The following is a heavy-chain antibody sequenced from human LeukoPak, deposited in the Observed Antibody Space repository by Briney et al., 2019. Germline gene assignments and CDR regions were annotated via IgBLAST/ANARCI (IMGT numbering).Heavy chain of an antibody. Sequence: PGRSLRLSCAASGFTFSSYGMHWVRQAPGKGLEWVAVIWYDGSNKHYADSVKGRFTISRDNSKNTLYLQMNSLRAEDTAVYYCARSATYDSSGYLGYWGQGTLVTVSS. J-gene: IGHJ4*02. CDR3: ARSATYDSSGYLGY. V-gene: IGHV3-33*01. D-gene: IGHD3-22*01. CDR1: GFTFSSYG. CDR2: IWYDGSNK.